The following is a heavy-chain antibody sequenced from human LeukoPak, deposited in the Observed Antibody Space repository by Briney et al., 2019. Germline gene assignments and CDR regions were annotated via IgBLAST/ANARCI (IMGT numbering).Heavy chain of an antibody. V-gene: IGHV3-53*01. J-gene: IGHJ4*02. Sequence: GGSLRLSCAASGFTVSSNSMSWVRQAPGKGLEWVSFIYSDNTHYSDSVKGRLTISRDNSKNTLYLQMNSLRAEDTAVYYCARRAGAYSHPYDYWGQGTLVTVSS. CDR2: IYSDNT. D-gene: IGHD4/OR15-4a*01. CDR3: ARRAGAYSHPYDY. CDR1: GFTVSSNS.